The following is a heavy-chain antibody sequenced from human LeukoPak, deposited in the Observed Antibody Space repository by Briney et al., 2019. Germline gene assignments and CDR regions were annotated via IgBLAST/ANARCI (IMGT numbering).Heavy chain of an antibody. CDR1: GYTFTNYD. Sequence: ASVKVSCKASGYTFTNYDINWGRQAPGQGREGMGYMNPNSGNSAYAQKFQGRVTITTDASISTAYMELTGLRSEDTALYSCAREGLDYWGQGPLVTVSS. CDR3: AREGLDY. CDR2: MNPNSGNS. V-gene: IGHV1-8*01. J-gene: IGHJ4*02.